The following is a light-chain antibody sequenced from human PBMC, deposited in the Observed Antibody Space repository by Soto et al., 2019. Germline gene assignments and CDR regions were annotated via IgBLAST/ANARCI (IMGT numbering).Light chain of an antibody. CDR2: GAS. Sequence: EIVMTQSPATLSVSPGERATLSCRSSQSVSSNLAWYQQKPGQAPRLLIYGASTRATGIPARFSGSGSGTEFTITISSLQSEEFAVYYCQQYHNWPGTFGQGTKLE. V-gene: IGKV3-15*01. CDR3: QQYHNWPGT. CDR1: QSVSSN. J-gene: IGKJ2*01.